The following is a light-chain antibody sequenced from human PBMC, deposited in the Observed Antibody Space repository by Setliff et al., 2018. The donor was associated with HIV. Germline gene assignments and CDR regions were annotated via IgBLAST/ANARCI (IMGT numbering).Light chain of an antibody. CDR2: FDR. CDR3: QVWDSSGNRV. Sequence: SYELTQPPSVSVAPGKTARMTCGGDNIGGKSVHWYQQKPGQAPVLVIYFDRARPSGIPERFSGSKSGSTATLTITGVEAGDEGDYYCQVWDSSGNRVFGGGTQLTVL. CDR1: NIGGKS. J-gene: IGLJ2*01. V-gene: IGLV3-21*04.